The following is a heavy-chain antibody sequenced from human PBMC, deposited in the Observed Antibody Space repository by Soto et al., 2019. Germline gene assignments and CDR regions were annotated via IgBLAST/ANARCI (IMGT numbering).Heavy chain of an antibody. V-gene: IGHV4-59*12. CDR2: IYHSGST. D-gene: IGHD2-15*01. CDR1: GGSISSYY. J-gene: IGHJ5*02. Sequence: KTSETLSLTCTVSGGSISSYYWSWIRQPPGKGLERIGYIYHSGSTYYNPSLKSRVTILVDRSKNQFSLKLSSVTAADTAVYYCARVTIPGYCSGGSCYSQWFDPWGQGTLVTVSS. CDR3: ARVTIPGYCSGGSCYSQWFDP.